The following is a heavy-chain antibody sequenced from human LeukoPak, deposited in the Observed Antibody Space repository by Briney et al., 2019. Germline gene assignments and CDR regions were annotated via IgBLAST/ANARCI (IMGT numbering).Heavy chain of an antibody. V-gene: IGHV4-59*11. CDR3: ARRSGVLDSRDSRYYFDH. Sequence: SETLPLTCIVSGGSISSHYWSWIRQPPGKGLEYIGYIYYSGSTDYNPSLKSRVTTSLDTSKNQFSLNLTSVTAADTAVYYCARRSGVLDSRDSRYYFDHWGQGTLVTVSS. J-gene: IGHJ4*02. CDR1: GGSISSHY. CDR2: IYYSGST. D-gene: IGHD3-22*01.